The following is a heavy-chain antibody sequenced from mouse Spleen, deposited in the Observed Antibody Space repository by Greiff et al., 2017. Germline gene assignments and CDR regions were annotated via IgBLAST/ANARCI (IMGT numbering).Heavy chain of an antibody. V-gene: IGHV1-9*01. CDR1: GYTFTGYW. D-gene: IGHD1-1*01. Sequence: QVQLQQSGAELMKPGASVKLSCKAPGYTFTGYWIEWVKQRPGHGLEWIGEILPGSGSTNYNEKFKGKATFTADTSSNTAYMQLSSLTTEDSAIYYCARPAITTVVPYYFDYWGQGTTLTVSS. J-gene: IGHJ2*01. CDR3: ARPAITTVVPYYFDY. CDR2: ILPGSGST.